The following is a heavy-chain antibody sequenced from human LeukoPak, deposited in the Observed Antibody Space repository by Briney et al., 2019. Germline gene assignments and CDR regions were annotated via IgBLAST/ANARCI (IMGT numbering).Heavy chain of an antibody. CDR3: ARDKSYGDSEDY. D-gene: IGHD4-17*01. Sequence: GGSLRLSCGVSGFTFNIYCMSWVRQAPGKGLEWVANINQDGSEKYYVDSVKGRFTISRDNAKNSLYLQMNSLRAEDTAVYYCARDKSYGDSEDYWGQGTLVTVSS. V-gene: IGHV3-7*05. CDR2: INQDGSEK. J-gene: IGHJ4*02. CDR1: GFTFNIYC.